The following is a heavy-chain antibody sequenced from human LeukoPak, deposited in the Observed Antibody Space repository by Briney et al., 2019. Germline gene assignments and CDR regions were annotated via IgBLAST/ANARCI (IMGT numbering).Heavy chain of an antibody. Sequence: SQTLSLTCSVSGGSISSGGYSWGWIRQPPGKGLEWIVYIYHSGSTYYNPSLKSRVTISVDRSKNQFSLKLSSVTAADTAVYYCARRVVPAATFDYWGQGTLVTVSS. CDR1: GGSISSGGYS. CDR3: ARRVVPAATFDY. CDR2: IYHSGST. D-gene: IGHD2-2*01. J-gene: IGHJ4*02. V-gene: IGHV4-30-2*01.